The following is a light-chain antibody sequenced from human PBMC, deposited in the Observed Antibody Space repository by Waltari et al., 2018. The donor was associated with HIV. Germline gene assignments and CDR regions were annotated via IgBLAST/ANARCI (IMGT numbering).Light chain of an antibody. CDR1: QTVTNK. V-gene: IGKV1-39*01. CDR3: QQTFSSPLT. Sequence: DIQMTQSPSPLSASVGDSVIIPCRASQTVTNKVNWYQQKPGAAPNVLIYDADTLQSGVPSRFRGGGSGTDFTLTITSLQPDDFATYFCQQTFSSPLTFGPGTKVDI. J-gene: IGKJ3*01. CDR2: DAD.